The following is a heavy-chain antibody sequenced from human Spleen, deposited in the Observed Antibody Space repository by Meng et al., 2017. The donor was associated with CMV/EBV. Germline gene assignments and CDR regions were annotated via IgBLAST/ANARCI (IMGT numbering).Heavy chain of an antibody. CDR2: IWYDGSNK. D-gene: IGHD1-26*01. CDR3: AKDHEAATTEGAFFHY. CDR1: GFTFSSYG. V-gene: IGHV3-33*06. Sequence: GESLKISCAASGFTFSSYGMHWVRQPPGKGLEWVALIWYDGSNKYHADSVKGRFTISRDNSKNTVYLQMNSLRGEDTAVYFYAKDHEAATTEGAFFHYWGQGTLVTVSS. J-gene: IGHJ4*02.